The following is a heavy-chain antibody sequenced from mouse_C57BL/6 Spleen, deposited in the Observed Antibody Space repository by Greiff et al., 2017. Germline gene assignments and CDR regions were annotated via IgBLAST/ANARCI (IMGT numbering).Heavy chain of an antibody. CDR3: AKPDYSNYAGVFAY. CDR1: GFTFSDYG. D-gene: IGHD2-5*01. V-gene: IGHV5-17*01. CDR2: ISSGSSTI. Sequence: EVHLVESGGGLVKPGGSLKLSCAASGFTFSDYGMHWVRQAPEKGLEWVAYISSGSSTIYYADTVKGRFTISRDNAKNTLFLQMTSLRSEDTAMYYCAKPDYSNYAGVFAYWGQGTLVTVSA. J-gene: IGHJ3*01.